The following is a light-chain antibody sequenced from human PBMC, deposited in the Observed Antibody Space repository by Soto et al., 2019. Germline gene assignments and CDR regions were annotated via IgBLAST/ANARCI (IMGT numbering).Light chain of an antibody. CDR3: SSYTSSSTRAV. CDR2: DVS. CDR1: SRDVGGYNY. V-gene: IGLV2-14*01. Sequence: QSALTQPASVSGSPGQSITISCTGTSRDVGGYNYVSWYQQHPGKAPKLMIYDVSNRPSGVSNRFSGSKSGNTASLTISGLQAEDEADYYCSSYTSSSTRAVFGGGTQLTVL. J-gene: IGLJ7*01.